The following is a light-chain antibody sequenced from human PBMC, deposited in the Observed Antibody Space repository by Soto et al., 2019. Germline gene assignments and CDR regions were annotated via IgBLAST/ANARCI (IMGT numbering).Light chain of an antibody. Sequence: EFLVPQAPGTLSLSPGDRATLSCRASQSVSNNYLAWYQQKPGQAPRILIYGASNRATGIPDRFSGSGSGTDFALTISRLEPEDFAIYYCQQYGSSSITFGQGTRLEIK. J-gene: IGKJ5*01. V-gene: IGKV3-20*01. CDR1: QSVSNNY. CDR2: GAS. CDR3: QQYGSSSIT.